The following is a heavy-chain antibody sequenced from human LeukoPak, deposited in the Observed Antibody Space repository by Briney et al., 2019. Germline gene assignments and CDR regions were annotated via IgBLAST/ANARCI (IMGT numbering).Heavy chain of an antibody. CDR2: IIPFFGSA. V-gene: IGHV1-69*13. CDR1: GGTFTNYP. J-gene: IGHJ6*03. D-gene: IGHD2-2*01. Sequence: SVKVSCKASGGTFTNYPISWVRQAPGQGLEWVGGIIPFFGSANYAPKFQGRVTITADESTSTAYMELSSLRSEDTAVYYCARGYCSSTSCSYYYMDVWGKGTTVTVSS. CDR3: ARGYCSSTSCSYYYMDV.